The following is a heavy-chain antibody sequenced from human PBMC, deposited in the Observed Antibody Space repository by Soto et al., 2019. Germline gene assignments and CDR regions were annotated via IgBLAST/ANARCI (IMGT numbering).Heavy chain of an antibody. J-gene: IGHJ5*02. CDR3: ARDSTLAYCGGDCSLSDR. CDR1: GVTFSSYA. D-gene: IGHD2-21*02. CDR2: IIPIFGTA. V-gene: IGHV1-69*13. Sequence: SVKFSCTSSGVTFSSYAISWVRQAPGQGLEWMGGIIPIFGTANYAQKFQGRVTITADESTSTAYMELSSLRSEDTAVYYCARDSTLAYCGGDCSLSDRCGQGNLGTLSS.